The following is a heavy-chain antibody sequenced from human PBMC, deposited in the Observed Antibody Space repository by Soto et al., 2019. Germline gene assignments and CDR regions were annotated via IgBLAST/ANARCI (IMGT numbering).Heavy chain of an antibody. CDR3: ARGYSGSYSVASGSYYYYGMDV. V-gene: IGHV4-59*01. J-gene: IGHJ6*02. D-gene: IGHD1-26*01. CDR2: IYYSGST. Sequence: KPSETLSLTCTVSGGSISSYYWSWIRQPPGKGLEWIGYIYYSGSTNYNPSLKSRVTISVDTSKNQFSLKLSSVTAADTAVYYCARGYSGSYSVASGSYYYYGMDVWGQGTTVTVSS. CDR1: GGSISSYY.